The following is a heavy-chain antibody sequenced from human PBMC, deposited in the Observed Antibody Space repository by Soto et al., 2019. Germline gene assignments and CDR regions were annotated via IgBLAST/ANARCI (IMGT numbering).Heavy chain of an antibody. V-gene: IGHV4-39*07. CDR1: GGSISSSSYY. CDR2: IYYSGST. Sequence: SETLSLTCTVSGGSISSSSYYWGWIRQPPGKGLEWIGSIYYSGSTYYNPSLESRITMAVDTSKNQFSLKLSSVTAADTAVYFCVRGQPHRITIFEVVIRSYDYGMDVWGQGTTVTVSS. CDR3: VRGQPHRITIFEVVIRSYDYGMDV. J-gene: IGHJ6*02. D-gene: IGHD3-3*01.